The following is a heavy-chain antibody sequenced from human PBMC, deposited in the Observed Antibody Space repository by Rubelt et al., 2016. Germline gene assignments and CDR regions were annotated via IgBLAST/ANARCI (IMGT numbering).Heavy chain of an antibody. CDR1: GYTFTSYY. CDR3: ARSPRYDFEDNWFDP. J-gene: IGHJ5*02. D-gene: IGHD3-3*01. CDR2: INPSCGST. V-gene: IGHV1-46*01. Sequence: QVQLVQSGAEVKKPGASVKVSCKASGYTFTSYYMHWVRQAPGQGLEWMGIINPSCGSTSYAQKVEGRVTMTRDTSTSTVYMELSSLRSEDTAVYYCARSPRYDFEDNWFDPGGQGTLVTVSS.